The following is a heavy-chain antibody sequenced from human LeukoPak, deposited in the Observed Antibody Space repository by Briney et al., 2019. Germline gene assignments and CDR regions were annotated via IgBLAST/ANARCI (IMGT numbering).Heavy chain of an antibody. CDR2: IIYSGST. Sequence: SETLSLTCTVSGGSISGTSYYWGWIRQSPGKGLEWIGSIIYSGSTYYNPSLKSRVTISVDTSKNQFSLKLSSVTAADTAVYYCARVPTVTFFDYWGQGTLVTVSS. V-gene: IGHV4-39*01. J-gene: IGHJ4*02. D-gene: IGHD4-17*01. CDR3: ARVPTVTFFDY. CDR1: GGSISGTSYY.